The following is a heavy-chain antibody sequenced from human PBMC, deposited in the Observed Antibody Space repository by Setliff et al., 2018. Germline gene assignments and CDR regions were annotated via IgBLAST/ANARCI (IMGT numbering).Heavy chain of an antibody. CDR1: GYTFSSYG. J-gene: IGHJ4*02. V-gene: IGHV1-18*01. Sequence: ASVKVSCKASGYTFSSYGISWVRQAPGQGLEWMGWISAYNGNTHYAQKFQGRVTMTADASTSTANMEPRGLRSDDTAVYYCTRGPKDFVVLAAAACFDFWGQGTLVTVSS. CDR3: TRGPKDFVVLAAAACFDF. CDR2: ISAYNGNT. D-gene: IGHD2-15*01.